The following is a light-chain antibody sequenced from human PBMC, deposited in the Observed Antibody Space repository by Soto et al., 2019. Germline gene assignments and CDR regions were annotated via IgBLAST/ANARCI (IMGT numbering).Light chain of an antibody. CDR2: EVS. CDR1: SSDVGGYDY. Sequence: QSALTQPASVSGSPGQSITMSCTGTSSDVGGYDYVSWYQQHPGEVPKLIIFEVSSRPAWISNRFSASKSGNTASLTISGLQAEDEADYYCCSYTSSTNYVFGAGTKVTVL. CDR3: CSYTSSTNYV. J-gene: IGLJ1*01. V-gene: IGLV2-14*01.